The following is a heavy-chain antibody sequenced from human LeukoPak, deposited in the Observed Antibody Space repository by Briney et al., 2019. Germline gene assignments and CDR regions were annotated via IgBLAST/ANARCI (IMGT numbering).Heavy chain of an antibody. CDR3: AKDEVGATRDDAFDI. D-gene: IGHD1-26*01. CDR1: GFTFSSYA. V-gene: IGHV3-23*01. J-gene: IGHJ3*02. CDR2: ISGSGGST. Sequence: GGSLRLYCAASGFTFSSYATSWVRQAPGKGLEWVSAISGSGGSTYYADSVKGRFTISRDNSKNTLYLQMNSLRAEDTAVYYCAKDEVGATRDDAFDIWGQGTMVTVSS.